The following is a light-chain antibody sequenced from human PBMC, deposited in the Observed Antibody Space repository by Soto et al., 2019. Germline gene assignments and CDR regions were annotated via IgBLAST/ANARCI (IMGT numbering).Light chain of an antibody. J-gene: IGKJ1*01. CDR2: AAS. V-gene: IGKV1-9*01. CDR1: QSISRY. Sequence: DIQLTQSPSSLSASVGDRITITCRSSQSISRYLAWYQQKPGKAPKLLIYAASTLQSGVPSRFSGSGSGTEFTLTINGLQPDDFATYYCQQYNTFWTFGQGTKVDIK. CDR3: QQYNTFWT.